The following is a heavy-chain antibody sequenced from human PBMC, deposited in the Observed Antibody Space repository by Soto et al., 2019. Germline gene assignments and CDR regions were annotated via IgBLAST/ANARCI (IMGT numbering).Heavy chain of an antibody. V-gene: IGHV4-34*01. J-gene: IGHJ6*02. D-gene: IGHD3-10*01. CDR3: ARARAMVRGGVRYYYGMDV. Sequence: SETLSLTCAVYGGSFSGYYWSWIRQPPGKGLEWIGEINHSGGTNYNPSLKSRVTISVDTSKNQFSLKLSSVTAADTAVYYCARARAMVRGGVRYYYGMDVWGQGTTVTVSS. CDR2: INHSGGT. CDR1: GGSFSGYY.